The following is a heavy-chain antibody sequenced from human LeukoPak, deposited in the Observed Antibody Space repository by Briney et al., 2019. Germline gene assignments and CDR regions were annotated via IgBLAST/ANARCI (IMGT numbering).Heavy chain of an antibody. D-gene: IGHD3-10*01. CDR2: IIPIFGTA. CDR1: GGTFSSYA. V-gene: IGHV1-69*06. Sequence: SVTVSCKASGGTFSSYAISWVRQAPGQGLEWMGGIIPIFGTANYAQKSQGRVTITADKSTSTAYMELSSLRSEDTAVYYCASAATSYGSGSYVDYWGQGTLVTVSS. J-gene: IGHJ4*02. CDR3: ASAATSYGSGSYVDY.